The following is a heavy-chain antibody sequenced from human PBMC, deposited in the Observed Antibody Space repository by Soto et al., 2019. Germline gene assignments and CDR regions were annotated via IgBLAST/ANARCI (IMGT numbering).Heavy chain of an antibody. CDR1: GYSFTRYW. CDR2: IYPGDSDT. V-gene: IGHV5-51*01. J-gene: IGHJ6*02. Sequence: PGESLKISCKGSGYSFTRYWIGWVRQMPGKGLEWMGIIYPGDSDTRYSPSFQGQVTISADKSISTAYLQWSSLKASDTAMYYCARHVSIAAAGVYYYYGMDVWGQGTTVTVSS. D-gene: IGHD6-13*01. CDR3: ARHVSIAAAGVYYYYGMDV.